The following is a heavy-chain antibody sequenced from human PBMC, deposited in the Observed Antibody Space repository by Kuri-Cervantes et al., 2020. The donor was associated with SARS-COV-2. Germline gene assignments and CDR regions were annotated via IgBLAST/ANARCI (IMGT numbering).Heavy chain of an antibody. Sequence: GASLMISWAASGFSFSSFAMSWVRQGPGKGLEWVAILSGTGAGAYYADSVKGRFTISRDNSKSTLHLQMNSLRAEDTAVYYCVKKIGGSCTATSCYGDGLDAWGQGTTVTVSS. J-gene: IGHJ6*02. CDR1: GFSFSSFA. CDR3: VKKIGGSCTATSCYGDGLDA. V-gene: IGHV3-23*01. D-gene: IGHD2-8*02. CDR2: LSGTGAGA.